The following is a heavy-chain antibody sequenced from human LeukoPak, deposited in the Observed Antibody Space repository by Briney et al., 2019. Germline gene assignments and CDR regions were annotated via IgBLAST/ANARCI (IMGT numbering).Heavy chain of an antibody. Sequence: GGSLRLSCAASGFTFSSYSMNWVRQAPGKGLERVSSISSSSSYIYYADSVKGRFTISRDNAKNSLYLQMNSLRAEDTAVYYCARVERCSSTSCYKRGGDAFDIWGQGTMVTVSS. CDR1: GFTFSSYS. V-gene: IGHV3-21*01. CDR3: ARVERCSSTSCYKRGGDAFDI. CDR2: ISSSSSYI. J-gene: IGHJ3*02. D-gene: IGHD2-2*02.